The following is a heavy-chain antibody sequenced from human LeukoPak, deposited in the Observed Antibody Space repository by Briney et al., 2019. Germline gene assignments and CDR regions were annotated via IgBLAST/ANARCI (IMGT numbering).Heavy chain of an antibody. CDR2: ISAYNANT. CDR1: GYTFTNYG. V-gene: IGHV1-18*01. D-gene: IGHD1-26*01. J-gene: IGHJ4*02. CDR3: ARDYYSGSYYGDY. Sequence: ASVTVSCTASGYTFTNYGISWVRQAPGQGLEWMGWISAYNANTNYAQRLQGRVTMTTDTSTSTAYMELRSLRSDDTAVYFCARDYYSGSYYGDYWGQGTLVTVSS.